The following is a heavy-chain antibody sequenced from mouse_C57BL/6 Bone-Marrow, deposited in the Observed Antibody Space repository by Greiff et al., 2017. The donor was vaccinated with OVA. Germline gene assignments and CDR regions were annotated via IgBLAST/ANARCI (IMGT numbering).Heavy chain of an antibody. J-gene: IGHJ2*01. CDR3: TTEGYYYFDY. CDR2: IDPENGDT. D-gene: IGHD2-3*01. CDR1: GFNIKDDY. V-gene: IGHV14-4*01. Sequence: EVHLVESGAELVRPGASVKLSCTASGFNIKDDYMHWVKQRPEQGLEWIGWIDPENGDTEYASKFQGKATITADTSSNTAYLQLSSLTSEDTAVYYCTTEGYYYFDYWGQGTTLTVSS.